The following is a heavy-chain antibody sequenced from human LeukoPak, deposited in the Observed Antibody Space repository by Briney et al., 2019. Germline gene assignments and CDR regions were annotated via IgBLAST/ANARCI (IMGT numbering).Heavy chain of an antibody. D-gene: IGHD5-12*01. CDR2: ISWNSGSI. CDR1: GFTFDDYA. J-gene: IGHJ4*02. CDR3: AKDTGLYSGYDFVY. Sequence: PGGSLRLSCAASGFTFDDYAMHWVRQAPGKGLEWVSGISWNSGSIGYADSVKGRFTISRDNAKNSLYLQMNSLRAEDTALYYCAKDTGLYSGYDFVYWGQGTLVTVSS. V-gene: IGHV3-9*01.